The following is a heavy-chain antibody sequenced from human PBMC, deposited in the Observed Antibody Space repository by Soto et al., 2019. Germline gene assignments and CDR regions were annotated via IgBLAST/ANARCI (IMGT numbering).Heavy chain of an antibody. CDR3: ARGRDGGAAI. J-gene: IGHJ4*02. V-gene: IGHV4-34*01. Sequence: QVQLQQWGAGLLKPSETLSLTCAAYGGSFSGYYWSWIRQPPGKGLEWIGEINPSGTTNYTPSLKSRVTMSGDTPKNQFSLKMTSVTAADTAVYYCARGRDGGAAIWGQGTLVTVSS. CDR2: INPSGTT. CDR1: GGSFSGYY. D-gene: IGHD4-17*01.